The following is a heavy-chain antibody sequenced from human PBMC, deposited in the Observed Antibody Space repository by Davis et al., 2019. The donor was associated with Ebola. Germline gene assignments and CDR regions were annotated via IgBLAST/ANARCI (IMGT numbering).Heavy chain of an antibody. CDR3: AREEGTIFGVVIPYYFDY. D-gene: IGHD3-3*01. V-gene: IGHV1-3*01. J-gene: IGHJ4*02. CDR1: GYTFTSYA. CDR2: INAGNGNT. Sequence: ASVQVSCKASGYTFTSYAMHWVRQAPGQRLEWMGWINAGNGNTKYSQKFQGRVTITRDTSASTAYMELSSLGSEDTAVYYCAREEGTIFGVVIPYYFDYWGQGTLVTVSS.